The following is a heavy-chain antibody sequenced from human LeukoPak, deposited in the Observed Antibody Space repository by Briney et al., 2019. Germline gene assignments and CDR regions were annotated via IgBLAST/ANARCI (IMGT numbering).Heavy chain of an antibody. J-gene: IGHJ4*02. CDR2: ILSDGRNK. Sequence: PGRSLRLSCTASGFTFGDYAMSWVRQAPGKGLEWVALILSDGRNKYYADSVKGRFTISRDNSKNTLYLEMNSLRAEDTAVYYCAKRTATTEFDYWGQGALVTVSS. D-gene: IGHD1-14*01. V-gene: IGHV3-30*18. CDR1: GFTFGDYA. CDR3: AKRTATTEFDY.